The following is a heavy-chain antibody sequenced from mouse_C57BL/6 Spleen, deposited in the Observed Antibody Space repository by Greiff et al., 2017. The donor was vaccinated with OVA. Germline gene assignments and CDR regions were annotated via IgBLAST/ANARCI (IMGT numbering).Heavy chain of an antibody. CDR3: LYYSPDY. CDR1: GFNIKDDY. V-gene: IGHV14-4*01. CDR2: IDPENGDT. D-gene: IGHD2-12*01. Sequence: EVQLQQSGAELVRPGASVKLSCTASGFNIKDDYMHWVKQRPEQGLEWIGWIDPENGDTEYASKFQGKATITADKSSNTAYLQLSSLTSEDTAVYYCLYYSPDYWGQGTTLTVSS. J-gene: IGHJ2*01.